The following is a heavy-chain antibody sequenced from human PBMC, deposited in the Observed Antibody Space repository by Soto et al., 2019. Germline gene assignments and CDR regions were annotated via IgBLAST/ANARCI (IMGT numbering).Heavy chain of an antibody. Sequence: GGSLRLSCAASGFTFSSYAMTWVRQAPGKGLEWVGLIKSQTDGGTTDYAAPVKGRFIISRDDSENTLYLQMNNLNTEDKAVYYCTTNRDYWGRGTLVTVSS. CDR2: IKSQTDGGTT. CDR3: TTNRDY. CDR1: GFTFSSYA. J-gene: IGHJ4*02. V-gene: IGHV3-15*01.